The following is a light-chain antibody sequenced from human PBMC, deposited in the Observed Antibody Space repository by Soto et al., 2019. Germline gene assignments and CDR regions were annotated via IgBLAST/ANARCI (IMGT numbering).Light chain of an antibody. Sequence: DIQMTQSPSSLSASIGDRVTISCRASQGISNYLAWYQQRPGKVPKLLIHTASTLHSGVPSRFSGSGSGTDFTLTIRSLQPDDVGTYFCQKYSSAPFTFGPGTKVDL. CDR1: QGISNY. CDR3: QKYSSAPFT. V-gene: IGKV1-27*01. J-gene: IGKJ3*01. CDR2: TAS.